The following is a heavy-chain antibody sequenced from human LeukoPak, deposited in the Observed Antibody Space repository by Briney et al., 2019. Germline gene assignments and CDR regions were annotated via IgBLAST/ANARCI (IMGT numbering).Heavy chain of an antibody. D-gene: IGHD6-19*01. J-gene: IGHJ4*02. V-gene: IGHV3-23*01. CDR1: GFTFSSHG. Sequence: GGSLRLSGVASGFTFSSHGMNWVRQAPGKGLEWVSGIIPSGHTTYYADSVRGRFTISRDNSRNTVYLQMNSLRAEDTAVYYCAKDERIAVAGTFGYWGQGTLVTVSS. CDR2: IIPSGHTT. CDR3: AKDERIAVAGTFGY.